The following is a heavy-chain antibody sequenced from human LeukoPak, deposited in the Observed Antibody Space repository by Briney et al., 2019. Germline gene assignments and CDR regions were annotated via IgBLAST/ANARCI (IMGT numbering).Heavy chain of an antibody. Sequence: GGSLRLSCAASGFTFSSYSMNWVRQAPGKGLEWVSAISGGGGSTYYADSVKGRFTISRDNSKNTLYLQMNSLRSDDTAVYYCGKERSGSYVHAFDTWGQGTLVTVSS. CDR3: GKERSGSYVHAFDT. CDR1: GFTFSSYS. V-gene: IGHV3-23*01. CDR2: ISGGGGST. J-gene: IGHJ5*02. D-gene: IGHD3-3*01.